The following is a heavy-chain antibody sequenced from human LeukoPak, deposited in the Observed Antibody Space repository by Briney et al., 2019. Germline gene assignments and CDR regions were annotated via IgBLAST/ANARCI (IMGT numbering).Heavy chain of an antibody. V-gene: IGHV3-30*04. D-gene: IGHD6-19*01. Sequence: GGSLRLSCAASGFTFSSYAMHWVRQAPGKGLEWVAVISYDGSNKYYADSVKGRFTISRDNSKNTLYLQMNSLRAEDTAVYYCARAGHSSGWPPYYYYYYGMDVWGQGTTVTVSS. J-gene: IGHJ6*02. CDR1: GFTFSSYA. CDR3: ARAGHSSGWPPYYYYYYGMDV. CDR2: ISYDGSNK.